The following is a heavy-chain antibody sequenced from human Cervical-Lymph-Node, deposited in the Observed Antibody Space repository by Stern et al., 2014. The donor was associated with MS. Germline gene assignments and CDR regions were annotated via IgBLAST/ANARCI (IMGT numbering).Heavy chain of an antibody. D-gene: IGHD1-14*01. CDR3: ARGRSGIYYYYAMDV. Sequence: QVQLVQSGAEVKEPGSSVKVSCKASGGTFTNNAISWVRQAPGQGLEWMGGIIPIVSASNYPQKFQGRGAMTADAPTGTAYLELASLTSDDTAVYFCARGRSGIYYYYAMDVWGQGTTVIVSS. CDR1: GGTFTNNA. CDR2: IIPIVSAS. V-gene: IGHV1-69*01. J-gene: IGHJ6*02.